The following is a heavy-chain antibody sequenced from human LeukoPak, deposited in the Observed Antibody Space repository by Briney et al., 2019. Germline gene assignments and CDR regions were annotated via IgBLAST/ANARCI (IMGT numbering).Heavy chain of an antibody. CDR2: ILGSGRSA. Sequence: GGSLRLSCAASGFTLNNYAMSWVRQAPGKGLEGVSAILGSGRSAYYADSVKGRFTISRDNSKNSLFLQMNSLRVEDTALYYCSKWGDYDVLTGYYDSDFWGQGTLVTVSA. J-gene: IGHJ4*02. CDR3: SKWGDYDVLTGYYDSDF. V-gene: IGHV3-23*01. CDR1: GFTLNNYA. D-gene: IGHD3-9*01.